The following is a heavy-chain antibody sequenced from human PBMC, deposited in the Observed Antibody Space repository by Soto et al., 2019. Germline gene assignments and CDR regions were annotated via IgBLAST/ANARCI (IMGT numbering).Heavy chain of an antibody. CDR2: ISYDGSNK. Sequence: QVQLVESGGGVVQPGRALRLSCAASGFTFSSYAMHWVRQAPGTGLEWVAVISYDGSNKYYADSVKGRFTISRDNSKNTLYLQMNSLRAEDTAVYYCASEDKAYYYDSSGYSDYWGQGTLVTVSS. V-gene: IGHV3-30-3*01. CDR1: GFTFSSYA. J-gene: IGHJ4*02. D-gene: IGHD3-22*01. CDR3: ASEDKAYYYDSSGYSDY.